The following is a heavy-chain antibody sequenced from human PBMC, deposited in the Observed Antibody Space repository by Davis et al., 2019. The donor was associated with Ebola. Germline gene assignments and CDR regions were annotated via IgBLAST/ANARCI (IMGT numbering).Heavy chain of an antibody. CDR2: ISYDGSRR. V-gene: IGHV3-30*12. J-gene: IGHJ4*02. CDR1: GFTFSSLG. CDR3: ARDPGSSRGYDGYDSDY. D-gene: IGHD5-12*01. Sequence: GGSLRPSCAPSGFTFSSLGTHWVRQAPGKGLEWVAVISYDGSRRYYADSVKGRFTIARDNAKNSLYLQMNSLRAADTGVYYCARDPGSSRGYDGYDSDYWGQGTLVSVSS.